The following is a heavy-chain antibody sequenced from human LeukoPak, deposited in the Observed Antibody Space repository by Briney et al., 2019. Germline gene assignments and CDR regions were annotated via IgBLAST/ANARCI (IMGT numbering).Heavy chain of an antibody. CDR3: ARTYSSSRSYYYYMDV. V-gene: IGHV1-8*01. CDR1: GYTFTSYD. J-gene: IGHJ6*03. D-gene: IGHD6-6*01. CDR2: MNPNSGNT. Sequence: ASVKVSCKASGYTFTSYDINWVRQATGQGLEWMGWMNPNSGNTGYAQKFQDRVTMTRNTSISTAYMELSSLRSEDTAVYYCARTYSSSRSYYYYMDVWGKGTTVTVSS.